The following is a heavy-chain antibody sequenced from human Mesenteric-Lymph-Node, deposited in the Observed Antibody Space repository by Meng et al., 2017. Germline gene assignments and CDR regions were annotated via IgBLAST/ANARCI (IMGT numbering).Heavy chain of an antibody. D-gene: IGHD3-10*01. CDR3: ARHGGNYLGY. J-gene: IGHJ4*02. V-gene: IGHV3-23*01. CDR2: ITDSGATT. Sequence: GESLKISCAASGFTFSRYAMTWVRQAPGKGLEWVSHITDSGATTNYADSVKGRFTISRDNSKDTLYLQLSGLRAEDTAVYYCARHGGNYLGYWGQGTLVTVSS. CDR1: GFTFSRYA.